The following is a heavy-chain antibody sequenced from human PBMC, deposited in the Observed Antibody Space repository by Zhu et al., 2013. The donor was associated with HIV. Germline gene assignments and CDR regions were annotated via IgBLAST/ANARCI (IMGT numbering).Heavy chain of an antibody. Sequence: QVQLVQSGAEVKKPGASVKISCKASGGTFSTYAISWVRQAPGQGLEWMGWINSNSGGTNYAQRFQGRVTMTRDTSISTAYMELSRLRSDDTAVYYCARVRGEGDGAYYYHYMDVWGKGTTVTVSS. CDR2: INSNSGGT. D-gene: IGHD3-10*01. V-gene: IGHV1-2*02. CDR3: ARVRGEGDGAYYYHYMDV. J-gene: IGHJ6*03. CDR1: GGTFSTYA.